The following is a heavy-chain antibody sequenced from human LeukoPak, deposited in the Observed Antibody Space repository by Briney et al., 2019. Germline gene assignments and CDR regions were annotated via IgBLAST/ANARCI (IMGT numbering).Heavy chain of an antibody. D-gene: IGHD6-13*01. CDR3: ARVVAAAGNNWFDP. Sequence: SETLSLTCTVSGGSISSSSYYWGWIRQPPGKGLEWIGSIYYSGSTYYNPSLKSRVTISVDTSKNQFSLKLSSVTAADTAVYYCARVVAAAGNNWFDPWGQGTLVTVSS. V-gene: IGHV4-39*07. CDR1: GGSISSSSYY. CDR2: IYYSGST. J-gene: IGHJ5*02.